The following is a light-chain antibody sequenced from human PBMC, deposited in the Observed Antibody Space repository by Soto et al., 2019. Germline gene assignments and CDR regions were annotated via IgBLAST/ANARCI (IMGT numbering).Light chain of an antibody. CDR1: QSVLYSSNNKNY. J-gene: IGKJ1*01. CDR2: WAS. Sequence: DIVMTQSPDSLAVSLGERATINCKSSQSVLYSSNNKNYLAWYQQKPGQPPKLLIYWASTRESGVPDRFSGSGSGRDCTLTISGRQAEDGAVYHCQQYYRAPPTFGQGTKGAIK. CDR3: QQYYRAPPT. V-gene: IGKV4-1*01.